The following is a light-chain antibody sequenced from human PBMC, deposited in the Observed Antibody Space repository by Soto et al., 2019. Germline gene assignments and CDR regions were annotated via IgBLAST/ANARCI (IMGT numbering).Light chain of an antibody. Sequence: QSVLTQPASVSGSPGQSITISCTGTSSDVGGNKYVSWYQHYPGKPPKFMFCYVSYRPSGFSIRFSGSKSGNTASLTISGLQAEDEADYYCSAFTGTTYVFGTGTKVT. CDR3: SAFTGTTYV. CDR1: SSDVGGNKY. J-gene: IGLJ1*01. CDR2: YVS. V-gene: IGLV2-14*03.